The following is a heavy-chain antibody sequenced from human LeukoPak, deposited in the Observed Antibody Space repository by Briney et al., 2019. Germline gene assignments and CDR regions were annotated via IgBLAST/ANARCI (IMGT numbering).Heavy chain of an antibody. CDR1: GGSISSYY. CDR3: ARDLYGGSYFDY. D-gene: IGHD3-16*01. CDR2: IYYSGST. J-gene: IGHJ4*02. Sequence: SETLSLTCTVSGGSISSYYWSWIRQPPGKGLEWIGYIYYSGSTNYNPSLKSRVTISVDTSKNQFSLKLSSVTAADTAVYYCARDLYGGSYFDYWGQGTLVTVSS. V-gene: IGHV4-59*01.